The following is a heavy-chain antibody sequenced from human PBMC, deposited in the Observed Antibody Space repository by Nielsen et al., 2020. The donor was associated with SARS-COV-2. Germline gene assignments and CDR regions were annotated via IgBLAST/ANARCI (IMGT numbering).Heavy chain of an antibody. Sequence: ASVKVSCKASGYTLTSYAMHWVRQAPGQRLEWMGWINAGNGNTKYSQKFQGRVTITRDTSASTAYMELSSLRSEDTAVYYCARDSRYSYYYYGMDVWGQGTTVTVSS. J-gene: IGHJ6*02. CDR2: INAGNGNT. D-gene: IGHD5-12*01. CDR3: ARDSRYSYYYYGMDV. CDR1: GYTLTSYA. V-gene: IGHV1-3*01.